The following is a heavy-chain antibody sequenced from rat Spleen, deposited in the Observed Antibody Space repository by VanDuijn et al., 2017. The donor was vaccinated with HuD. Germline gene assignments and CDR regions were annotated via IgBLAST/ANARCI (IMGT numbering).Heavy chain of an antibody. CDR2: MWSDGDT. V-gene: IGHV2-32*01. D-gene: IGHD1-4*01. J-gene: IGHJ3*01. Sequence: QVQLKESGPGLVQPSQTLSLTCTVSGFSLTSYHVHWVRQPPGKGLEWMGAMWSDGDTSYNSALKSRLSISRDTSKSQVFLKMNSLQTEDTATYYCAREALYAYNLNWFAYWGQGTLVTVSS. CDR3: AREALYAYNLNWFAY. CDR1: GFSLTSYH.